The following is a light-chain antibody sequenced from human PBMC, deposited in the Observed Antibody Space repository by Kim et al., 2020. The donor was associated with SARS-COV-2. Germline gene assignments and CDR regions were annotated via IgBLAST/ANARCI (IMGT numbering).Light chain of an antibody. V-gene: IGLV3-19*01. CDR1: SLRKYY. CDR2: AKD. CDR3: KSRDSRGKVV. J-gene: IGLJ2*01. Sequence: SSELTQDPAVSVALGQTVSITCQGGSLRKYYATWYQQRARQAPVFVFYAKDKRPSGVPDRFSGSTSGNTASLTITGAQAADEADYYCKSRDSRGKVVFGGGTQLTVL.